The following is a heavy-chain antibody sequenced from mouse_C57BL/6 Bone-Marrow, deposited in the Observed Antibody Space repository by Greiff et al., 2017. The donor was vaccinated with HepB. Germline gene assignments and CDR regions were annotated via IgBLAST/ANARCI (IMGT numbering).Heavy chain of an antibody. CDR2: ISSGGSYT. Sequence: EVQRVESGGDLVKPGGSLKLSCAASGFTFSSYGMSWVRQTPDKRLEWVATISSGGSYTYYPDSVKGRFTISRDNAKNTLYLQMSRLKAEDTAMYYCARHALWLRRRVWFAYWGQGTLVTVSA. CDR1: GFTFSSYG. D-gene: IGHD2-2*01. J-gene: IGHJ3*01. V-gene: IGHV5-6*01. CDR3: ARHALWLRRRVWFAY.